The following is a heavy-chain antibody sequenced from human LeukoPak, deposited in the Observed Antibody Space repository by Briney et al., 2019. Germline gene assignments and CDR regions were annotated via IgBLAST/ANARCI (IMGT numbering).Heavy chain of an antibody. V-gene: IGHV3-21*04. J-gene: IGHJ4*02. D-gene: IGHD2-21*02. Sequence: GGSLRLSCAASGFTFSSYSMNWVRQAPGKGLEWVSSISSSSSYIYYADSVKGRFTISRDNAKNSLYLQMNSLRAEDTALYYCAKGAVVVTATLDYLDCWGQGTLVTVSS. CDR2: ISSSSSYI. CDR3: AKGAVVVTATLDYLDC. CDR1: GFTFSSYS.